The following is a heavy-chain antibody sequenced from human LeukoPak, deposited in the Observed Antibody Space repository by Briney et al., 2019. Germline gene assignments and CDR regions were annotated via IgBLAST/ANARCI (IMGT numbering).Heavy chain of an antibody. CDR1: GGSFSGYY. J-gene: IGHJ4*02. CDR2: INHSGST. Sequence: SETLSLTCAVYGGSFSGYYWSWIRQPTGKGLEWIGEINHSGSTNYNPSLKSRVTISVDTSKNQFSLKLSSVTAADTAVYYCARGTTAMVNDYWGQGTLVTVSS. V-gene: IGHV4-34*01. D-gene: IGHD5-18*01. CDR3: ARGTTAMVNDY.